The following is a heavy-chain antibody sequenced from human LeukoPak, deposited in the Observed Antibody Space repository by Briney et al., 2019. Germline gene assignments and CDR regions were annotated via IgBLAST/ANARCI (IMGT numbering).Heavy chain of an antibody. CDR3: ASYIRGVHMIQPFYYFDH. CDR2: INYSGST. Sequence: SETLFLSWAASCGSFSSYYCTGSRQPPGKGLEWIGYINYSGSTNYNPSLQSRVTISVDTSKNQFSLKLSSVTAADTALYYCASYIRGVHMIQPFYYFDHWGEGTLLTVHS. J-gene: IGHJ4*02. V-gene: IGHV4-59*12. CDR1: CGSFSSYY. D-gene: IGHD3-16*01.